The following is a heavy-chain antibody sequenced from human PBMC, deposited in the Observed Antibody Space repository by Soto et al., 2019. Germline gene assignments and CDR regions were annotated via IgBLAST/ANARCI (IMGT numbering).Heavy chain of an antibody. CDR1: GYIFTNHY. D-gene: IGHD3-22*01. CDR2: INPSGGST. Sequence: GASVKVSCKASGYIFTNHYIHWVRQAPGQGLEWMGIINPSGGSTNYLQKFQGRITMTRDTSTSTVYMELSSLRSEDTAVYFCERADYYDSSGFYYECWGQGSLVTVSS. CDR3: ERADYYDSSGFYYEC. J-gene: IGHJ4*02. V-gene: IGHV1-46*01.